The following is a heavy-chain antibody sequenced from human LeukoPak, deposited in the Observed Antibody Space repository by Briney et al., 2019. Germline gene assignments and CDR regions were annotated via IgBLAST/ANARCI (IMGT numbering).Heavy chain of an antibody. D-gene: IGHD2-15*01. Sequence: SETLSLTCTVSGGSLTNTNYYWAWIRQPPGEGLEWIGSVYHSGVTYYTPSLKSRVSISVDTSNNQFSLKLSSVTAADTAVYYCARDEYHCSGGSCYSALDYWGQGTLVTVSS. CDR2: VYHSGVT. CDR1: GGSLTNTNYY. V-gene: IGHV4-39*02. CDR3: ARDEYHCSGGSCYSALDY. J-gene: IGHJ4*02.